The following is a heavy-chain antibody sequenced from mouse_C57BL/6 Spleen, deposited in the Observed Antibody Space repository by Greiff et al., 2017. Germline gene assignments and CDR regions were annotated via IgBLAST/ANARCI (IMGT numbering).Heavy chain of an antibody. CDR3: ARDGYGSSYYVDD. Sequence: EVQLVESGGGLVKPGGSLKLSCAASGFTFSSYAMSWVRQTPEKRLEWVATISDGGSYTYYPDNVKGRFTISRDNAKNNLYLQMSHLKSEDTAMYYGARDGYGSSYYVDDWGQGTTLTVSS. CDR1: GFTFSSYA. J-gene: IGHJ2*01. V-gene: IGHV5-4*01. CDR2: ISDGGSYT. D-gene: IGHD1-1*01.